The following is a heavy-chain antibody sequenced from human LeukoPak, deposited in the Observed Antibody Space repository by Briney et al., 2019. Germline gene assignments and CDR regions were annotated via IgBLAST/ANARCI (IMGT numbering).Heavy chain of an antibody. Sequence: PSETLSLTCTVSGGSISSGGYYWSWIRQPPGKGLEWIGYIYHSGSTYYNPSLKSRVTISVDRSKNQFSLKLSSVTAADTAVYYCARAYCSGGSCYYYYYYMDVWGKGTTVTVSS. CDR1: GGSISSGGYY. D-gene: IGHD2-15*01. CDR3: ARAYCSGGSCYYYYYYMDV. CDR2: IYHSGST. J-gene: IGHJ6*03. V-gene: IGHV4-30-2*01.